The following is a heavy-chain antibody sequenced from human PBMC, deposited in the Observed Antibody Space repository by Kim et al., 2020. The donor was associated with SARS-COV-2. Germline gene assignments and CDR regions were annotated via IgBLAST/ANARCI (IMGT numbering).Heavy chain of an antibody. Sequence: SETLSLTCTVSGGSVSSGSYYWSWIRQPPGKGLEWIGYIYYSGSTNYNPSLKSRVTISVDTSKNQFSLKLSSVTAADTAVYYCARLGFDWPYYYYMDVWGKGTTVTVSS. V-gene: IGHV4-61*01. J-gene: IGHJ6*03. CDR3: ARLGFDWPYYYYMDV. D-gene: IGHD3-9*01. CDR2: IYYSGST. CDR1: GGSVSSGSYY.